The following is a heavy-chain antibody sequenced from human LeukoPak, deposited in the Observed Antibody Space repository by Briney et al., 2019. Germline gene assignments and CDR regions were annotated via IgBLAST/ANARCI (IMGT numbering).Heavy chain of an antibody. D-gene: IGHD1/OR15-1a*01. J-gene: IGHJ4*02. CDR1: GFTFSHVW. CDR2: IKSKTDGGTT. CDR3: TTVTLTTIGWNN. Sequence: GGSLRLSCAAPGFTFSHVWMSWVRQAPGKGLEWVGRIKSKTDGGTTDYAGFVKGRFTISRDDSKNTLYLQMNSLNIEDTAVYYCTTVTLTTIGWNNWGQGTLVTVSS. V-gene: IGHV3-15*01.